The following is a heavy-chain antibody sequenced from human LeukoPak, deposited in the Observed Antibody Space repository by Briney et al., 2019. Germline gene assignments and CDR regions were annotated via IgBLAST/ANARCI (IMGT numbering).Heavy chain of an antibody. CDR2: ISGKDGHT. J-gene: IGHJ5*02. CDR1: GYTFTSYG. CDR3: AETNTQDWFDP. Sequence: ASVKVSCKASGYTFTSYGINWVRQAPGQGLEWMGWISGKDGHTRYAQKFQGRGTMTIDTSASTAYMELRSLTSDDTAMYYCAETNTQDWFDPWGRGTLVTVSS. D-gene: IGHD2-8*01. V-gene: IGHV1-18*04.